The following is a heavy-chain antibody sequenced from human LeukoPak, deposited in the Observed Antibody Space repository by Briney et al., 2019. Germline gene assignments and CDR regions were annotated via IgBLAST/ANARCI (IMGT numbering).Heavy chain of an antibody. J-gene: IGHJ5*02. D-gene: IGHD3-3*01. Sequence: SETLSLTCTVSGGSISSYYWSWIRQPAGKGLEWIGRIYTSGSTNYNPSLKSRVTISVDTSKNQFSLKLSSVTAADTAVYYCARSNVSIFGVVITYGFDPWGQGTLVSVSS. CDR1: GGSISSYY. CDR2: IYTSGST. V-gene: IGHV4-4*07. CDR3: ARSNVSIFGVVITYGFDP.